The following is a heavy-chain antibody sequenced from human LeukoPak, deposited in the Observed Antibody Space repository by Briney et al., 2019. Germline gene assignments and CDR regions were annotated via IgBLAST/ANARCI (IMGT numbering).Heavy chain of an antibody. CDR3: ARVPPQGYCSSTSCCAGFDY. Sequence: ASVKVSCKASGYTFTSYAMNWVRQAPGQGLEWMGWINTNTGNPTYAQGFTGRFVFSLDTSVSTAYLQISSLKAEDTAVYYCARVPPQGYCSSTSCCAGFDYWGQGTLVTVSS. J-gene: IGHJ4*02. CDR2: INTNTGNP. V-gene: IGHV7-4-1*02. D-gene: IGHD2-2*01. CDR1: GYTFTSYA.